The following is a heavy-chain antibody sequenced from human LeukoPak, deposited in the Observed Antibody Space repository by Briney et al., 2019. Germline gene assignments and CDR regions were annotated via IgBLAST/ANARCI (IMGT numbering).Heavy chain of an antibody. V-gene: IGHV4-59*01. CDR2: IYYSGST. J-gene: IGHJ4*02. D-gene: IGHD3-22*01. CDR3: ARGRHYYDSSGYYMYYFDY. CDR1: GGSISSYY. Sequence: SETLSLTCTVSGGSISSYYWSWIRQPPGKGLEWIGYIYYSGSTNYNPSLKSRVTISVDTSKNQFSLKLSSVTAADTAVYYCARGRHYYDSSGYYMYYFDYWGQGTLVTVSS.